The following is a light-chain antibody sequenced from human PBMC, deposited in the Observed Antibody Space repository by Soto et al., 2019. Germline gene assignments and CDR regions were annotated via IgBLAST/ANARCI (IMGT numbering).Light chain of an antibody. J-gene: IGKJ4*01. CDR2: DAS. CDR1: QNIGTS. Sequence: EIVLTQSPATLSLSPGERATLSCRAGQNIGTSLVWSQQKPGQSPRLLIYDASHRATGVPARFSGSGSGTEFTLIISSLQSEDFAVYYCQQYNSWPPLTFGGGTKVDIK. V-gene: IGKV3-11*01. CDR3: QQYNSWPPLT.